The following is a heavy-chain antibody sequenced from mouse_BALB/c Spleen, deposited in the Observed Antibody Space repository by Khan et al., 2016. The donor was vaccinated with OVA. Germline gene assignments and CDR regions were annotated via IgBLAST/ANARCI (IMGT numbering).Heavy chain of an antibody. CDR3: SSNPFAY. J-gene: IGHJ3*01. CDR2: IDPYDSET. Sequence: QVQLKQSGAELVRPGASVKLSCEASGYTFTSYWMNWVKQSPEQGLEWIGRIDPYDSETHYNQNFKDKATLTVDKSSSTAYMQLSSLTSEDSAVYVCSSNPFAYWGQGTLVTVSA. V-gene: IGHV1-52*01. CDR1: GYTFTSYW. D-gene: IGHD6-1*01.